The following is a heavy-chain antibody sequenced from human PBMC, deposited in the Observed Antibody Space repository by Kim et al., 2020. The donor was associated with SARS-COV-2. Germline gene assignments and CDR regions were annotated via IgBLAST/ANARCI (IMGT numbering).Heavy chain of an antibody. Sequence: GGSLRLSCAASGFTFSSYSMNWVRQAPGKGLEWVSSISSSSSYIYYADSVKGRFTISRDNAKNSLYLQMNSLRAEDTAVYYCASGGSSWFQYYYGMDVWGQGTTVTVSS. J-gene: IGHJ6*02. CDR1: GFTFSSYS. V-gene: IGHV3-21*01. CDR3: ASGGSSWFQYYYGMDV. D-gene: IGHD6-13*01. CDR2: ISSSSSYI.